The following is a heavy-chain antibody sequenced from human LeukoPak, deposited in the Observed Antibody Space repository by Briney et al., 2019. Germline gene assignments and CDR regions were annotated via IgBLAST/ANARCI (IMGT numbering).Heavy chain of an antibody. CDR3: TTRVGATTSDY. D-gene: IGHD1-26*01. Sequence: GGSLRLSCAASGFTFSDAWMSWVRQAPGKGLEWVGRIKSKTDGRTTDYAAPVKGRFTISRDDSKNTLYLQMNSLKTEDTAVYYCTTRVGATTSDYWGQGTLVTVSS. CDR1: GFTFSDAW. CDR2: IKSKTDGRTT. J-gene: IGHJ4*02. V-gene: IGHV3-15*01.